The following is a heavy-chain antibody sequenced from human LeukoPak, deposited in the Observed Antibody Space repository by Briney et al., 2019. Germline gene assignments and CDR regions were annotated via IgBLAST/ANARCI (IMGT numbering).Heavy chain of an antibody. CDR1: GGSISSGDYY. CDR3: ARVLAGNCGGDCYYFDY. CDR2: IYYSGST. D-gene: IGHD2-21*02. V-gene: IGHV4-30-4*01. Sequence: SETLSLTCTVSGGSISSGDYYWSWIRQPPGKGLEWIGYIYYSGSTYYNPSLKSRVTISVDTSKNQFPLKLSSVTAADTAVYYCARVLAGNCGGDCYYFDYWGQGTLVTVSS. J-gene: IGHJ4*02.